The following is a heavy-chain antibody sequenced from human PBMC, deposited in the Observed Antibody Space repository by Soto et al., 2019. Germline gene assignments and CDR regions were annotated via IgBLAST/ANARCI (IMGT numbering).Heavy chain of an antibody. J-gene: IGHJ6*02. V-gene: IGHV3-53*01. D-gene: IGHD6-6*01. CDR3: ARGQGIAARGRNGMDV. Sequence: GGSLRLSCAASGFTVSSNYMSWVRQAPGKGLEWVSVIYSGGSTYYADSVKGRFTISRDNSKNTLYLQMNSLRAEDTAVYYCARGQGIAARGRNGMDVWGQGTTVTVSS. CDR1: GFTVSSNY. CDR2: IYSGGST.